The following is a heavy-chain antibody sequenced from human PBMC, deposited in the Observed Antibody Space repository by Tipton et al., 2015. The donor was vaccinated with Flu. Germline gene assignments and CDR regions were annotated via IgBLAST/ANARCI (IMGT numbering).Heavy chain of an antibody. V-gene: IGHV4-61*01. CDR2: IYYSGST. D-gene: IGHD3-22*01. J-gene: IGHJ6*02. CDR3: ARDRPHYYGVGYYYGMVV. Sequence: LRLSCTVSGGSVSSGSYYWSWIRQPPGKGLEWIGYIYYSGSTNYNPSLKSRVTISVDTSKNQFSLKLSSVTAADTAVYYCARDRPHYYGVGYYYGMVVWGQGTTVTVSS. CDR1: GGSVSSGSYY.